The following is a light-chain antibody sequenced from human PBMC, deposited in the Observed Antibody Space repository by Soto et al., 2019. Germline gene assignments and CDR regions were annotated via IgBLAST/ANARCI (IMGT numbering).Light chain of an antibody. CDR2: GAS. J-gene: IGKJ4*01. Sequence: EIVLTQSPGTLSLSPGERATLSCRASQSVSTSYLAWYQQKPGQAPRLLIYGASSRATGIPDRFSGSGSGAAFTLTISRLEPEDVAVYYCQQYGSVPLTFGGGTKVEI. CDR1: QSVSTSY. V-gene: IGKV3-20*01. CDR3: QQYGSVPLT.